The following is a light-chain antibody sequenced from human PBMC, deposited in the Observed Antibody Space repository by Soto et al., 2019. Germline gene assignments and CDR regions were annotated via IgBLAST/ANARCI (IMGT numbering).Light chain of an antibody. V-gene: IGKV3-15*01. CDR3: QQYNNWPPWT. CDR1: QRVSSS. Sequence: EIVMMQSQATLSVSPWEIATLSCRASQRVSSSLAWYQQKPGQAPRLLIYGASTRATGIQESFSGSWSGTEFTLTISSLQSEDFAVYYRQQYNNWPPWTFGQGTKVAIK. CDR2: GAS. J-gene: IGKJ1*01.